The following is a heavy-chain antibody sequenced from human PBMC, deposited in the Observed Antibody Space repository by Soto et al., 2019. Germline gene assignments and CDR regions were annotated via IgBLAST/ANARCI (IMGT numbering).Heavy chain of an antibody. Sequence: PSETLSLTCTVSGGSISSSSCHWGWIRQPPGKGLEWIGYIYHSGSTYYNPSLKSRVTISVDRSKNQFSLKLSSVTAADTAVYYCAAGGGLPRYYWGQGTLVTVSS. V-gene: IGHV4-39*07. J-gene: IGHJ4*02. CDR2: IYHSGST. CDR1: GGSISSSSCH. D-gene: IGHD5-12*01. CDR3: AAGGGLPRYY.